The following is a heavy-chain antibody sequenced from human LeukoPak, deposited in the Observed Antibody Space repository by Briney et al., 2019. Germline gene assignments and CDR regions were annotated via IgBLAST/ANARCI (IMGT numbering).Heavy chain of an antibody. CDR2: IIPSLGLA. V-gene: IGHV1-69*04. J-gene: IGHJ6*02. Sequence: SSVKVSCKASGCSFSSYASSWVRRAPGQGLEWVGRIIPSLGLANYAQKFQGRVTLTADKSTSTAYMELSSLRPEDTAVYYCAREPSSGWFRGYYYSGMDVWGQGTTVTVSS. CDR1: GCSFSSYA. CDR3: AREPSSGWFRGYYYSGMDV. D-gene: IGHD6-19*01.